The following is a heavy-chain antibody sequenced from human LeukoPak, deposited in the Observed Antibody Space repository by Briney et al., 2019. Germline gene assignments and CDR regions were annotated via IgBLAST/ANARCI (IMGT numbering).Heavy chain of an antibody. V-gene: IGHV3-72*01. CDR1: GFTFSSYG. Sequence: PGGSLRLSCAASGFTFSSYGMHWVRQAPGKGLECVARIRKEVNGYTTEYAASVKGRFTISRGDSTKTLFLQMNSLRTEDTAVYYCSRGDPDGATDFDFWGQGTLVTVSS. D-gene: IGHD5-24*01. J-gene: IGHJ4*02. CDR3: SRGDPDGATDFDF. CDR2: IRKEVNGYTT.